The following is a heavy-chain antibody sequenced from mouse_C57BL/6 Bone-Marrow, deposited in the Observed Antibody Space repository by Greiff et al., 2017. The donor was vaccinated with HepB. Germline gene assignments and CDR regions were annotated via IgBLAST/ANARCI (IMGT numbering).Heavy chain of an antibody. J-gene: IGHJ4*01. Sequence: QVQLQQSGAELMKPGASVKLSCKATGSTFTGYWIEWVKQRPGHGLEWIGEILPGSGSTTYNEKFKGKATFTADTSSNTAYMQLSSLTTEDSAIYYCARVNDYDGGYYAMDYWGQGTSVTVSS. CDR3: ARVNDYDGGYYAMDY. V-gene: IGHV1-9*01. CDR1: GSTFTGYW. CDR2: ILPGSGST. D-gene: IGHD2-4*01.